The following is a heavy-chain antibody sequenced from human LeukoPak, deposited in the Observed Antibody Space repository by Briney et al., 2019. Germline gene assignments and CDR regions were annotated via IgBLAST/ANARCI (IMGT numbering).Heavy chain of an antibody. D-gene: IGHD2-2*02. Sequence: GESLKISCKGSGYSFTSYWIGWVRQMPGKGLEWMGIIYPGDSDTRYSPSFQGQVTISADKSISTAYLQWSSLKASDTAMYYCARRSCSSTSCYIGWFDPRGQGTLVTVSS. CDR2: IYPGDSDT. CDR1: GYSFTSYW. J-gene: IGHJ5*02. V-gene: IGHV5-51*01. CDR3: ARRSCSSTSCYIGWFDP.